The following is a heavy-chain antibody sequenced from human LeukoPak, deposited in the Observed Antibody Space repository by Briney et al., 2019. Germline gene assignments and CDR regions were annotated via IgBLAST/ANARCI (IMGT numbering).Heavy chain of an antibody. CDR1: GFTFGDYA. D-gene: IGHD2-2*02. J-gene: IGHJ5*02. V-gene: IGHV3-11*05. Sequence: PGRSLRLSCTASGFTFGDYAMSWFRQAPGKGLEWVSYISSSSSYTNYAGSVKGRFTISRDNAKNTLYLQMNSLRAEDTAVYYCARDRDNLYRNWFDPWGQGTLVTVSS. CDR3: ARDRDNLYRNWFDP. CDR2: ISSSSSYT.